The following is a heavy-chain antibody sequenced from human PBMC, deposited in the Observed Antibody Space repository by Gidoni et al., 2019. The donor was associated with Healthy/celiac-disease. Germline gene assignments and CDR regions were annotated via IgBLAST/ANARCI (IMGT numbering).Heavy chain of an antibody. Sequence: EVPLLESGGGLVQPGGSLRLSCAASGFTFSSYAMSWVRQAPGKGLEWVSDISGRGGSTYYADSVKGRFTISRENSKNTLYLQMNSLRAEDTAVYYCAKIPSYYYDSSGYSDYWGQGTLVTVSS. CDR3: AKIPSYYYDSSGYSDY. CDR1: GFTFSSYA. V-gene: IGHV3-23*01. J-gene: IGHJ4*02. D-gene: IGHD3-22*01. CDR2: ISGRGGST.